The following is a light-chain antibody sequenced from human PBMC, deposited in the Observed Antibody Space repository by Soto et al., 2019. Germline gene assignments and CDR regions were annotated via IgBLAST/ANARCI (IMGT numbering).Light chain of an antibody. J-gene: IGKJ4*01. CDR1: QSVSSY. CDR3: QQRSNWPA. Sequence: EIVLTQSPATLSLSPGERATLSCRASQSVSSYLAWYQQKPGQAPRLLIYDASNRATVIPARFSGSGSGTDFTLTISSLEPEDFAVYYCQQRSNWPAFGGWTKVEIK. CDR2: DAS. V-gene: IGKV3-11*01.